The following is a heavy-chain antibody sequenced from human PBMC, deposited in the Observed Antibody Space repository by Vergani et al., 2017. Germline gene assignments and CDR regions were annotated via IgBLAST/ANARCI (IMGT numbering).Heavy chain of an antibody. V-gene: IGHV1-46*03. J-gene: IGHJ4*02. Sequence: QVQVVQSGAELKKSGASVKVSCKTSGYTFSTYYMHWVRQAPGQGLEWMGIINPSGGHTNYAQKFQGRATMTRDKSTSTVYMELSSLRSEDTAIYYCARGDYGILTGYRYWGQGTLVTVSA. CDR3: ARGDYGILTGYRY. D-gene: IGHD3-9*01. CDR1: GYTFSTYY. CDR2: INPSGGHT.